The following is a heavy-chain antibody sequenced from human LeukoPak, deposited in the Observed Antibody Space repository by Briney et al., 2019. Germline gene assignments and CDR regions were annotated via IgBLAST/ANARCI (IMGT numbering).Heavy chain of an antibody. CDR2: IRSKANSYAT. V-gene: IGHV3-73*01. Sequence: PGGSLRLSCAASGFTFSGSAMHWVRQASGKGLEWVGRIRSKANSYATAYAASVKGRFTISSDDSKNTAYLQRNSLKTEEPAVYYCTRYYYDSSGYHGWGQGTLVTVSS. J-gene: IGHJ4*02. CDR1: GFTFSGSA. D-gene: IGHD3-22*01. CDR3: TRYYYDSSGYHG.